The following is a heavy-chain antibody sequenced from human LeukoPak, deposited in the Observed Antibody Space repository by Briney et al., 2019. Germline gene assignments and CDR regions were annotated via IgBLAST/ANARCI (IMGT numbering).Heavy chain of an antibody. CDR3: AKAVRLGPFLYYFDY. J-gene: IGHJ4*02. Sequence: SETLSLTCTVSGDSISRSSYYWGWIRQPPGKGLEWIGSIYYSGSTYYNPSLKSRVTISVDTSKNQFSLKLSSVTAADTAVFFCAKAVRLGPFLYYFDYWGQGTLVTVSS. V-gene: IGHV4-39*01. CDR1: GDSISRSSYY. D-gene: IGHD5/OR15-5a*01. CDR2: IYYSGST.